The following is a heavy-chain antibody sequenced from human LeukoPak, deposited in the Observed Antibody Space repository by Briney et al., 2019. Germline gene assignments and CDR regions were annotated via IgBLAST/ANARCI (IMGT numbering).Heavy chain of an antibody. CDR1: GGSFSGYY. CDR3: ARGRVY. CDR2: INHSGST. V-gene: IGHV4-34*01. J-gene: IGHJ4*02. Sequence: SETLSLTCAVYGGSFSGYYWSWIRQPPGKGLEWIGEINHSGSTNYNPSLKSRVTISVDTSKNQFSLKLSSVTAADTAVYYCARGRVYWGQGTLVTVSS.